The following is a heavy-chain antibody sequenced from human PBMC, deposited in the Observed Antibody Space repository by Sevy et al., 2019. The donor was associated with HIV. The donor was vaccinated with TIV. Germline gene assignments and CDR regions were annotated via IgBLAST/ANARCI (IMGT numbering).Heavy chain of an antibody. D-gene: IGHD2-15*01. J-gene: IGHJ6*02. V-gene: IGHV1-2*04. CDR2: INPNSGGT. Sequence: ASVKVSCKASGYTFTGYYMHWVRQAPGQGLEWMGWINPNSGGTNYAQKFQGWVTMTRDTSISTAYMELSRLRSDDTAVYYCARDLYHRATGYCSGGSCRAYYYYNGMDVWGQGTTVTVSS. CDR3: ARDLYHRATGYCSGGSCRAYYYYNGMDV. CDR1: GYTFTGYY.